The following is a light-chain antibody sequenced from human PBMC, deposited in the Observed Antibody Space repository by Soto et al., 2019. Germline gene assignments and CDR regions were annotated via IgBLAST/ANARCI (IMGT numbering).Light chain of an antibody. Sequence: EIVLTQSPATVSLSPGERATLSCRASQSVSNYLAWYQQKPGQAPRLLIYDASKRATGIPDRFSGSGAETDFTLIISSLEPEDFAVYFCQQRSSRGLTFGGGTKVDIK. CDR3: QQRSSRGLT. CDR2: DAS. V-gene: IGKV3-11*01. CDR1: QSVSNY. J-gene: IGKJ4*01.